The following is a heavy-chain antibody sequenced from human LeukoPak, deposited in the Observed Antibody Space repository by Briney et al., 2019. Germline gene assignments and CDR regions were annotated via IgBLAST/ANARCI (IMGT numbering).Heavy chain of an antibody. D-gene: IGHD3-10*01. CDR2: ISGSGGST. CDR3: AKGLLLLWFGELDY. V-gene: IGHV3-23*01. J-gene: IGHJ4*02. CDR1: GFAFSNYA. Sequence: GGSLRLSCTTSGFAFSNYAMNWVRQAPGKGLEWVSAISGSGGSTYYADSVKGRFTISRDNSKNTLYLQMNSLRAEDTAVYYCAKGLLLLWFGELDYWGQGTLVTVSS.